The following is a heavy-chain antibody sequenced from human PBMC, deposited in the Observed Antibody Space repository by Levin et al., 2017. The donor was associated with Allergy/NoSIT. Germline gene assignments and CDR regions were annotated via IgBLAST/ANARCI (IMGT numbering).Heavy chain of an antibody. Sequence: PGGSPRLSCAASGFNIRTFYMSWVRQAPGKGLEWVSVTYKDETTYYTDSVKGRFSISRDNFNNTVHLQMNSLRAEDTAVYYCVREMPLDGYFDYWGQGTLVTVSS. V-gene: IGHV3-53*01. D-gene: IGHD1-1*01. J-gene: IGHJ4*02. CDR2: TYKDETT. CDR3: VREMPLDGYFDY. CDR1: GFNIRTFY.